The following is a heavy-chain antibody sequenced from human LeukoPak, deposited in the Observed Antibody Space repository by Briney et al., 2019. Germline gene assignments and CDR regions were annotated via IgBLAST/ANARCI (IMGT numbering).Heavy chain of an antibody. J-gene: IGHJ4*02. Sequence: SETLSLTCTVSGGSISSSSYYWGWIRQPPGKGLEWIGSIYYSGSTYYNPSLKSQVTISVDTSKNQFSLKLSSVTAADTAVYYCASYYYDSSGPYYFDYWGQGTLVTVSS. D-gene: IGHD3-22*01. CDR3: ASYYYDSSGPYYFDY. CDR2: IYYSGST. CDR1: GGSISSSSYY. V-gene: IGHV4-39*01.